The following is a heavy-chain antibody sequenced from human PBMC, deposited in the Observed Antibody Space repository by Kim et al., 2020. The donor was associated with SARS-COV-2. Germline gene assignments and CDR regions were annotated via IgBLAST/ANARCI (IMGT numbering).Heavy chain of an antibody. D-gene: IGHD3-10*01. J-gene: IGHJ5*02. V-gene: IGHV3-23*01. Sequence: GGSLRLSCAASGFTFSSYAMSWVRQAPGKGLEWVSAISGSGGSTYYADSVKGRFTISRDNSKNTLYLQMNSLRAEDTAVYYCAKDRGYGSGSYSSNWFDPWGQGTLVTVSS. CDR1: GFTFSSYA. CDR3: AKDRGYGSGSYSSNWFDP. CDR2: ISGSGGST.